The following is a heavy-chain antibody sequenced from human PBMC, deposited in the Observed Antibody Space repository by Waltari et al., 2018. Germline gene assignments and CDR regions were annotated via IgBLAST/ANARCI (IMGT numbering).Heavy chain of an antibody. Sequence: EVQLLESGGGLVQPGGSLRLSCAASGFTFGNSALSWVRQAPGKGLEWISGISGSSSRTYYADTGKGRFTIARDNSKNTLYLQMNSLRVEDTAVYFCAKVEGGIVTRYYALDIWGQGTMVTVSS. CDR2: ISGSSSRT. CDR1: GFTFGNSA. D-gene: IGHD3-16*02. J-gene: IGHJ3*02. CDR3: AKVEGGIVTRYYALDI. V-gene: IGHV3-23*01.